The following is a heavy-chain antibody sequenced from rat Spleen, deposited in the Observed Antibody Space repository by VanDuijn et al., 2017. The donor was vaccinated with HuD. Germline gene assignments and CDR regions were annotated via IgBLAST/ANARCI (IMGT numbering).Heavy chain of an antibody. CDR1: GFTFSDYG. CDR3: TRDNSYYFDY. V-gene: IGHV5-29*01. Sequence: EVQLVESGGGLVQPGRSLKLSCAASGFTFSDYGMAWVRQAPTKGLEWVATISYGDSSGHSATYYRDSVKGRFTISRDNAKNTQYLQMNSLRSEDTATYYCTRDNSYYFDYWGQGVMVTVSS. D-gene: IGHD1-10*01. J-gene: IGHJ2*01. CDR2: ISYGDSSGHSAT.